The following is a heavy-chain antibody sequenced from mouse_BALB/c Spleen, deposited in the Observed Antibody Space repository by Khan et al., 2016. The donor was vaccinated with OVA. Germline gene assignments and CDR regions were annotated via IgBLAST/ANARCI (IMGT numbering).Heavy chain of an antibody. V-gene: IGHV3-2*02. CDR1: GYSITTDYA. D-gene: IGHD1-1*01. Sequence: EVQLKESGPGLVKPSQSLSLTCTVTGYSITTDYAWNWIRQFPGNKLGWMGYISYSGNIKYNPSLKSRISITRDTSKNQFFLQMKTVNTEDTARYYCERVYGGDFDYWGQGTSLTVSS. CDR3: ERVYGGDFDY. CDR2: ISYSGNI. J-gene: IGHJ2*02.